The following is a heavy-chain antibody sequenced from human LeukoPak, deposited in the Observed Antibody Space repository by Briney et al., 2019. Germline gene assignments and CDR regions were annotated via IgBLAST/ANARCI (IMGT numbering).Heavy chain of an antibody. CDR2: IVVGSGNT. D-gene: IGHD3-16*01. V-gene: IGHV1-58*02. Sequence: GASVKVSCKASGFTFTSSAMQWVRQARGQRLEWIGWIVVGSGNTNYARKFQERVTITRDMSTSTAYMELSSLRSEDTAVYYCAADLAARGSFDYWGQGTLVTVSS. CDR3: AADLAARGSFDY. CDR1: GFTFTSSA. J-gene: IGHJ4*02.